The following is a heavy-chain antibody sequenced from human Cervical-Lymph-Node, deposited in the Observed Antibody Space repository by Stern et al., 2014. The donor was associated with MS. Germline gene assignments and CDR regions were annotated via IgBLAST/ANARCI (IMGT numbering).Heavy chain of an antibody. V-gene: IGHV3-30-3*01. Sequence: VQLVESGGGVVQPGRSLRLSCAASGFSFTGHTMHWVRQAPGKGMEWVTSIPYYGSKKQYAGSLKGRFTISRDTSKNTLYLQMNSLRVEDTALYYCAREDYRNYSPHIDYWGQGTLVTVSS. CDR3: AREDYRNYSPHIDY. CDR1: GFSFTGHT. J-gene: IGHJ4*02. D-gene: IGHD4-11*01. CDR2: IPYYGSKK.